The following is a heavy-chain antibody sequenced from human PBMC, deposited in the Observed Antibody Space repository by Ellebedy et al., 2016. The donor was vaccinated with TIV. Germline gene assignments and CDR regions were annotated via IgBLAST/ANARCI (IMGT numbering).Heavy chain of an antibody. Sequence: GESLKISCAASGFTFSSYSMNWVRQAPGKGLEWVSYITSSGTAKYYADSVKGRFTISRENAKNALFLQMDGLRVDDSAVYYCGGFGVFNLWGQGAPVTVSS. CDR3: GGFGVFNL. CDR1: GFTFSSYS. D-gene: IGHD3-3*01. V-gene: IGHV3-48*04. CDR2: ITSSGTAK. J-gene: IGHJ5*02.